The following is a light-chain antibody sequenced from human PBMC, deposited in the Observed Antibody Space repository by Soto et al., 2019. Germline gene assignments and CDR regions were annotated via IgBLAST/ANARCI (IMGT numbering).Light chain of an antibody. CDR3: CSYSSSNTRVV. Sequence: QSALTQPASVSGSPGQSITISCTGTSSDVGGYNYVSWYQQYPGKVPKFMIYDVSNRPSGVSNRFSGSKSGNTASLTISGLQAEDEADYYCCSYSSSNTRVVFGGGTKLTVL. J-gene: IGLJ2*01. CDR1: SSDVGGYNY. V-gene: IGLV2-14*03. CDR2: DVS.